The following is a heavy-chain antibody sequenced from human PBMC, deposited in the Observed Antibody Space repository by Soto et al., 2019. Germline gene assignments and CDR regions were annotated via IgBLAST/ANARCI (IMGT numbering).Heavy chain of an antibody. J-gene: IGHJ3*02. CDR3: AREFPVGSYYYDSSGYYYAFDI. CDR2: IYYSGST. V-gene: IGHV4-31*03. CDR1: GGSISSGGYY. D-gene: IGHD3-22*01. Sequence: SETLSLTCTVSGGSISSGGYYWSWIRQHPGKGLEWIGYIYYSGSTYYNPSLKSRVTISVDTSKNQFSLKLSSVTAADTAVYYCAREFPVGSYYYDSSGYYYAFDIWGQGTMVTVSS.